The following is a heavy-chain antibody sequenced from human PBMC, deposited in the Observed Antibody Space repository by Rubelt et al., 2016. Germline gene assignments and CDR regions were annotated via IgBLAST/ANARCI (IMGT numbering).Heavy chain of an antibody. J-gene: IGHJ4*02. CDR2: IYYSGST. CDR3: ARAYGDYLYYFDF. V-gene: IGHV4-59*12. CDR1: GGSISSYY. D-gene: IGHD4-17*01. Sequence: QVQLQESGPGLVKPSETLSLTCTVSGGSISSYYWSWIRQPPGKGLEGIGYIYYSGSTAYNPSLKSRVTISVDTSKNQFSLKLNSVTAADTAVYYCARAYGDYLYYFDFWGQGTLVTVSS.